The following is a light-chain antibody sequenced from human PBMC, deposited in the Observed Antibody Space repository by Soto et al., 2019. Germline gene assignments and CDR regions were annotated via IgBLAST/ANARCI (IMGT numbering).Light chain of an antibody. Sequence: QSALTQPASVSGFPGQSITIPCTGTSSDIGGYNYVSWYLQHPGKAPQLMIYDVSARPSGVSNRFSGSKSGNTASLTIAGLQAEDEADYYCTSYTSSVSRYVFGGGTKLTVL. CDR3: TSYTSSVSRYV. V-gene: IGLV2-14*01. J-gene: IGLJ2*01. CDR2: DVS. CDR1: SSDIGGYNY.